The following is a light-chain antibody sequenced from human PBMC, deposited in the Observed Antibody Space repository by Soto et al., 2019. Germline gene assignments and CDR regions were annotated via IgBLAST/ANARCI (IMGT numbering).Light chain of an antibody. Sequence: FPMTQSPSTLSASVGDRVSITCRASQTIFSWLAWYQQKPGKAPKLLIYKASSLESGVPSRYSGSGSGTEFTLTISGLQPDDSATYFCQQYNSYPYSFGQGTKLEIK. CDR2: KAS. V-gene: IGKV1-5*03. J-gene: IGKJ2*03. CDR3: QQYNSYPYS. CDR1: QTIFSW.